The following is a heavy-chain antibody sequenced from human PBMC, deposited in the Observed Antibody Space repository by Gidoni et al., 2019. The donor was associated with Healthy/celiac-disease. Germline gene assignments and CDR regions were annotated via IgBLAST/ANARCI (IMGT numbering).Heavy chain of an antibody. D-gene: IGHD6-19*01. CDR2: IYYSGST. J-gene: IGHJ4*02. CDR3: ARDVSGSGWFNYYFDY. V-gene: IGHV4-59*01. CDR1: GGSISSYY. Sequence: QVQLQESGPGLVKPSETLSLTCTVPGGSISSYYWSWIRQPPGKGLEWLGYIYYSGSTNYNPSLKSRVTISVDTSKNQFSLKLSSVTAADTAVYYCARDVSGSGWFNYYFDYWGQGTLVTVSS.